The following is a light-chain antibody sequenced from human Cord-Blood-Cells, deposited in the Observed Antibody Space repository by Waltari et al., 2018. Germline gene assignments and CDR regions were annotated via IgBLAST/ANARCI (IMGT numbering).Light chain of an antibody. CDR3: QKYNSAPLT. V-gene: IGKV1-27*01. Sequence: DIQMPHSPSSLSASVVDRLTITCRASQGISNYLTWYQQKPGKVPKLLVYAASTLQSGVPARFSGSGSGTDFTLTISSLQPEDVATYYCQKYNSAPLTFGGGTKVEIK. CDR2: AAS. J-gene: IGKJ4*01. CDR1: QGISNY.